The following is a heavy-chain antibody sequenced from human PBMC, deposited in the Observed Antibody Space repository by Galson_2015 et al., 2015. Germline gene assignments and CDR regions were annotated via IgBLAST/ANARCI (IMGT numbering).Heavy chain of an antibody. CDR1: GFTFSSYR. J-gene: IGHJ4*02. CDR2: ISSSSSYI. Sequence: SLRLSCAASGFTFSSYRMNWVRQAPGKGLEWVSSISSSSSYIYYADSVKGRFTISRDNAKNSLYLQMNSLRAEDTAVYYCARDRGLAAAYYFDYWGQGTLVTVSS. CDR3: ARDRGLAAAYYFDY. V-gene: IGHV3-21*01. D-gene: IGHD6-25*01.